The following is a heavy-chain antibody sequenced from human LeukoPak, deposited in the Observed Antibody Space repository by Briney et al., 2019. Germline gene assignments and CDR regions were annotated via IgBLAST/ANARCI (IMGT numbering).Heavy chain of an antibody. V-gene: IGHV4-4*09. CDR2: IYSSGST. CDR1: GGSISGYY. D-gene: IGHD2-21*02. Sequence: SETLSLTCTVSGGSISGYYWSWIRQPPGKGLEWIGYIYSSGSTNYNPSLKSRVTISVDTSKNQFSLKLSSVTAADTAVYYCARQDGDWVYYFDYWGQGTLVTVSS. CDR3: ARQDGDWVYYFDY. J-gene: IGHJ4*02.